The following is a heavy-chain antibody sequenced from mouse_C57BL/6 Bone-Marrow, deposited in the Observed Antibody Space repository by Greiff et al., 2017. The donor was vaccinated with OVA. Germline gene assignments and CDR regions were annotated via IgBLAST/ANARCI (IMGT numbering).Heavy chain of an antibody. V-gene: IGHV1-69*01. D-gene: IGHD2-5*01. CDR3: ARDSNYGAWFAY. Sequence: VQLQQPGAELVMPGASVKLSCKASGYTFTSYWMHWVKQRPGQGLAWIGELDPSDSYTNYNQQFKGKSTLTVDKSSSTAYMQLSSLTSEDSAVYYCARDSNYGAWFAYWGQGTLVTVSA. J-gene: IGHJ3*01. CDR2: LDPSDSYT. CDR1: GYTFTSYW.